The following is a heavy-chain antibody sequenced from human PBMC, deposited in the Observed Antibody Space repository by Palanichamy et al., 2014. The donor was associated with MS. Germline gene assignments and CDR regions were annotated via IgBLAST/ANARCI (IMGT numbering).Heavy chain of an antibody. V-gene: IGHV3-30-3*01. CDR1: GFNLSTHA. Sequence: QVQLVESGGGLVQPGKSLRLSCTASGFNLSTHALHWVRQAPGKGLEWVTVISYDGGIKYYADSLRGRLTISRDNSKNTVYLQMNSLRPEDTALYFCARDRVEVPTPIAPSNYYYYGMDVWGRGTTVTVSS. J-gene: IGHJ6*02. CDR3: ARDRVEVPTPIAPSNYYYYGMDV. CDR2: ISYDGGIK. D-gene: IGHD4-23*01.